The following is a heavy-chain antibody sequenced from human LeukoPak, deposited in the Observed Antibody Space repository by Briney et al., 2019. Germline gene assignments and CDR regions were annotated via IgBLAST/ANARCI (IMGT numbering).Heavy chain of an antibody. CDR3: ARRGIAAAAHFGY. CDR1: GGSISSGRYY. CDR2: IFYTGSA. D-gene: IGHD6-13*01. Sequence: SETLSLTCTVSGGSISSGRYYWGWIRQPPGKRLEWIGSIFYTGSAHYNPSLESRAIISIDTAKNQFSLKVRSVTAADTAVYFCARRGIAAAAHFGYWGQGSLVTVSS. V-gene: IGHV4-39*01. J-gene: IGHJ4*02.